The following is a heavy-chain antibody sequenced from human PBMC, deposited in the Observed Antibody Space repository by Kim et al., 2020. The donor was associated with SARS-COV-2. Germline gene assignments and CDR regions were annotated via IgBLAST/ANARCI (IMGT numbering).Heavy chain of an antibody. D-gene: IGHD3-22*01. CDR3: AREFGPPWYDSSGRARGGDNWFDP. Sequence: ASVKVSCKASGYTFTSYGISWVRQAPGQGLEWMGWISAYNGNTNYAQKLQGRVTMTTDTSTSTAYMELRSLRSDDTAVYYCAREFGPPWYDSSGRARGGDNWFDPWGQGTLVTVSS. CDR1: GYTFTSYG. J-gene: IGHJ5*02. V-gene: IGHV1-18*04. CDR2: ISAYNGNT.